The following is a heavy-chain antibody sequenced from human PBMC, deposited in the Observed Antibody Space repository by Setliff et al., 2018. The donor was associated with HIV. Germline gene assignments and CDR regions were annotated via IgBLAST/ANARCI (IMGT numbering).Heavy chain of an antibody. CDR1: GYTFTNYA. CDR3: ARADSSNWYHVDY. D-gene: IGHD6-13*01. CDR2: INAGNGDT. Sequence: ASVKVSCKASGYTFTNYAIHWVRQAPGQRLEWMGWINAGNGDTKYSQKFQGRVTITTDTSASTAYMELNSLSSEDTAVYYCARADSSNWYHVDYWGQGTLVTVSS. V-gene: IGHV1-3*01. J-gene: IGHJ4*02.